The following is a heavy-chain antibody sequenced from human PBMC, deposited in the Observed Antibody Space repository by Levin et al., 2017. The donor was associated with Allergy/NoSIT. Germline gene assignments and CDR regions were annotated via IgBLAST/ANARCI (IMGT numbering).Heavy chain of an antibody. CDR1: GDSISRFY. CDR2: GFYSGTT. Sequence: TAGGSLRLSCTVSGDSISRFYWSWIRQPPGRGLEWIGNGFYSGTTNYNPSLKSRVTILVDTSKNQFSLKLRSVTAADTAVYYCARATRSSLIYYFDYWGQGTLVTVSS. CDR3: ARATRSSLIYYFDY. V-gene: IGHV4-59*01. J-gene: IGHJ4*02. D-gene: IGHD6-13*01.